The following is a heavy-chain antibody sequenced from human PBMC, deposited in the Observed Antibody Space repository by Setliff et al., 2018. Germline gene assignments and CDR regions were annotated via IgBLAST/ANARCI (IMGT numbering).Heavy chain of an antibody. CDR2: IYTRGST. CDR1: GDSITSGSYY. V-gene: IGHV4-61*09. Sequence: SETLSLTCTVSGDSITSGSYYWSWVRQPAGQGLEWIGQIYTRGSTNENPSLKSRVTISVDTSKNQVSLRLTSVTAADTAIYYCAKATGFGELFIWGQGTLATVSS. D-gene: IGHD3-10*01. CDR3: AKATGFGELFI. J-gene: IGHJ4*02.